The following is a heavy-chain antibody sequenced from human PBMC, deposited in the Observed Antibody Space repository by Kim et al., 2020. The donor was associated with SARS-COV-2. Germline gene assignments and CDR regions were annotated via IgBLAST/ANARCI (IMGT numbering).Heavy chain of an antibody. Sequence: GGSLRLSCAASGFTVSSNYMSWVRQAPGKGLEWVSVIYSGGSKYYADYAKGRFTISRDNSKNTLYLQMNSRGAEDTAVYYCARERMGTGEPNYYYNYGMDVWGQGTTVTVSS. CDR3: ARERMGTGEPNYYYNYGMDV. CDR2: IYSGGSK. CDR1: GFTVSSNY. D-gene: IGHD1-26*01. V-gene: IGHV3-53*01. J-gene: IGHJ6*02.